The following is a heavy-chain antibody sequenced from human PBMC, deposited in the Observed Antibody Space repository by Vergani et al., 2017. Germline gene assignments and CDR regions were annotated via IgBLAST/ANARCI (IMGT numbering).Heavy chain of an antibody. V-gene: IGHV3-15*01. CDR3: YTDYHDY. D-gene: IGHD2-2*02. CDR2: IRSKNDGGTA. Sequence: EVQVVESGGGLIKPGGSLRHSCVVSGITFKNAWINWVRQAPGKGLEWIGRIRSKNDGGTADYAAPLKGRFTISRDDSKDSAFLLVNNLKTEDTAVYFCYTDYHDYWGQGTLVTVSS. J-gene: IGHJ4*02. CDR1: GITFKNAW.